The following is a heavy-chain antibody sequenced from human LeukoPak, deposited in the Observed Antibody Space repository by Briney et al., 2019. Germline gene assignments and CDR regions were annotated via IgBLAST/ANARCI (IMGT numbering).Heavy chain of an antibody. CDR1: GFTFSNAW. CDR3: TAAYGDYEVYYYGMDV. D-gene: IGHD4-17*01. V-gene: IGHV3-15*01. J-gene: IGHJ6*02. CDR2: IKSKTDGGTT. Sequence: GGSLRLSCAASGFTFSNAWMSWVRQAPGKGLEWVGRIKSKTDGGTTDYAAPVKGRFTISRDDSKNTLYLQMNSLKTEGTAVYYCTAAYGDYEVYYYGMDVWGQGTTVTVSS.